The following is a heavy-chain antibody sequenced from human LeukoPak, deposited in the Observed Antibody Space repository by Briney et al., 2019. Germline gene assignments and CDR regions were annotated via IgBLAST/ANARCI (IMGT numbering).Heavy chain of an antibody. CDR2: ITWDGGTT. CDR3: ARDRTAEAGNDYYMGV. J-gene: IGHJ6*03. Sequence: GGSVRLSCAASGFTFVDYTMHWVRQPPGKGLEWISVITWDGGTTYYADSVRGRFTISRDNSKNSLFLRMNSLRPEDTALYYCARDRTAEAGNDYYMGVWGNGTTVIVSS. V-gene: IGHV3-43*01. D-gene: IGHD6-13*01. CDR1: GFTFVDYT.